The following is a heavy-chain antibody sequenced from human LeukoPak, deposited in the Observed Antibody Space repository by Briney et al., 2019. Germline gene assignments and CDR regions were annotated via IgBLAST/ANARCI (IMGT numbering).Heavy chain of an antibody. V-gene: IGHV5-51*01. CDR3: ARGVGGPTELDY. CDR1: GYTFTTYW. Sequence: GESLKISCQGSGYTFTTYWVGWVRQMPGKGLEWMGIIYPGDSDTRYSPSFQGQVTISVDRSITTAYLQWTGLKASDTAMYYCARGVGGPTELDYWGQGALVTV. J-gene: IGHJ4*02. D-gene: IGHD1-26*01. CDR2: IYPGDSDT.